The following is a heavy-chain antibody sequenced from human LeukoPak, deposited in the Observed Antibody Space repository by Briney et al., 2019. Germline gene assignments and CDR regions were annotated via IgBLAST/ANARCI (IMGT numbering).Heavy chain of an antibody. V-gene: IGHV3-64*01. Sequence: GGSLRLSCAASGFTFSSYAMHWVRQAPGKGLEYVSAISSNGGSTYYANSVKGRFTISRDNSKNTLYLQMGSLRSEDTAVYYCARSSQDYGGNSAPQKLSVGYWYFDLWGRGTLVTVSS. J-gene: IGHJ2*01. CDR2: ISSNGGST. CDR1: GFTFSSYA. D-gene: IGHD4-23*01. CDR3: ARSSQDYGGNSAPQKLSVGYWYFDL.